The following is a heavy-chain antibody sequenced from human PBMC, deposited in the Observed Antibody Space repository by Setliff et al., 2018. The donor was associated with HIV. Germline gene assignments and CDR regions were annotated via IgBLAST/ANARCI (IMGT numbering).Heavy chain of an antibody. J-gene: IGHJ4*02. CDR2: IDGDRSGT. CDR3: ASVLFNRKGWHWDR. V-gene: IGHV3-74*01. CDR1: GCTFRNYW. D-gene: IGHD6-19*01. Sequence: CGTLRRSCSASGCTFRNYWMHWVRQAPAKGLVWVPRIDGDRSGTSYADSVQGRFTGSRDNASNSLYLQMNSLRAEDTAVYYCASVLFNRKGWHWDRWGQGTLVTVSS.